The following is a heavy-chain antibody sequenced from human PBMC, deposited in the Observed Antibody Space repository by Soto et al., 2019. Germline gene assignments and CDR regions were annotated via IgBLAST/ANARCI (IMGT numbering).Heavy chain of an antibody. CDR1: GGSISSYY. Sequence: QVQLQESGPGLVKPSETLSLTCTVSGGSISSYYWSWIRQPPGKGLEWIGYTYYSGSTNYNPSLTDRVTISVDTSTTQFSLRLSSVTAADTAVYYCARRYGGAFDIWGQGTMVTVSS. V-gene: IGHV4-59*08. CDR2: TYYSGST. J-gene: IGHJ3*02. D-gene: IGHD4-17*01. CDR3: ARRYGGAFDI.